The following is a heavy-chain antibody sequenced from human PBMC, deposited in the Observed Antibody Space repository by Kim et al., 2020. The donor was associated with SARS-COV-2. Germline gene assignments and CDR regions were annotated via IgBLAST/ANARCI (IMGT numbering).Heavy chain of an antibody. CDR1: GFTFSSYG. D-gene: IGHD6-13*01. CDR2: ISYDGSNK. Sequence: GGSLRLSCAASGFTFSSYGMHWVRQAPGKGLEWVAVISYDGSNKYYADSVKGRFTISRDNSKNTLYLQMNSLRAEDTAVYYCAKGVRYSSPHDIPYYYYYGMDVWGQGTTVTVSS. CDR3: AKGVRYSSPHDIPYYYYYGMDV. J-gene: IGHJ6*02. V-gene: IGHV3-30*18.